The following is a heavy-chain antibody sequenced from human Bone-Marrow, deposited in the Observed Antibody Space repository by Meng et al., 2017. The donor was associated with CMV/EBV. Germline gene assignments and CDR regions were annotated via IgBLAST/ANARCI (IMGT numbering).Heavy chain of an antibody. Sequence: GGSLRLSCAASGFTFSSYEMNWVRQAPGKGLEWVSYISSSGSTIYYADSVKGRFTISRDNANNSLYLQMNSLRAEDTAVYYCARDQILFEVAHYYYYYGMDVWGQGTTVTVSS. D-gene: IGHD3-3*01. V-gene: IGHV3-48*03. CDR2: ISSSGSTI. CDR3: ARDQILFEVAHYYYYYGMDV. CDR1: GFTFSSYE. J-gene: IGHJ6*02.